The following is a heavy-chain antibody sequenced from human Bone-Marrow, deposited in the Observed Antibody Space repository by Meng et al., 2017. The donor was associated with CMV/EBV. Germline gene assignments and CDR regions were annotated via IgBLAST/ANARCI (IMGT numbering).Heavy chain of an antibody. CDR2: FDPEDGET. CDR3: AGKTDQLLYYYYGMDV. V-gene: IGHV1-24*01. J-gene: IGHJ6*02. Sequence: ASVKVSCKVSGNTLTDLSIHWVRQAPGKGLEWMGGFDPEDGETRYAQSFQGRVTMTEDSATETAYMELSSLTSEDTAVYYCAGKTDQLLYYYYGMDVWGQGTTVTVSS. D-gene: IGHD2-2*01. CDR1: GNTLTDLS.